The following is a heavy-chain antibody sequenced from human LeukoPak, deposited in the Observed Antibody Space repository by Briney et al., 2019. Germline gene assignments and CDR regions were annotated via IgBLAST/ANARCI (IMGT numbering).Heavy chain of an antibody. V-gene: IGHV3-33*01. CDR1: GFIFSSYA. CDR3: ARGLGYSYGYGIDY. D-gene: IGHD5-18*01. J-gene: IGHJ4*02. CDR2: IWSDGSNT. Sequence: GRSLRLSCAASGFIFSSYAMHWVRQAPGKGPEWVAIIWSDGSNTYYAESVEGRFTISRDNSKNTLYLQMNSLRAEDTAVYSCARGLGYSYGYGIDYWGQGTLVIASS.